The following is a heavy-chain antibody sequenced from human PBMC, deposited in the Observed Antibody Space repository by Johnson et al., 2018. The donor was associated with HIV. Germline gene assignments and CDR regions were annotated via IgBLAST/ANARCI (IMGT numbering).Heavy chain of an antibody. CDR3: ARDCTGGVCLNDAFDI. J-gene: IGHJ3*02. CDR1: RFTFSSYA. V-gene: IGHV3-30*04. Sequence: QVQLVESGGGVVQPGRSLRLSCAASRFTFSSYAMHWVRQAPGKGLEWVAVISYAGSNKYYADSVKGRFTISRDNSKNTLYLQMNSLRAEDTAVYYCARDCTGGVCLNDAFDIWGQGTMVTVSS. D-gene: IGHD2-8*02. CDR2: ISYAGSNK.